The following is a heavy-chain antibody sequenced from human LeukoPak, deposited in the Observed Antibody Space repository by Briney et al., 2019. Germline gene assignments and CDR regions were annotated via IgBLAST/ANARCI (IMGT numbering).Heavy chain of an antibody. CDR3: ARDTLSGRYWATRTNFDY. Sequence: PGGSLRLSCAASGFTFNDYAMHWVRQAPGKGLEWVSLISGDGGSTYYADFVKGPFTISRDNSKTSLYLQMSSLRTEDTALYYCARDTLSGRYWATRTNFDYWGQGTLVTVSS. D-gene: IGHD1-26*01. CDR2: ISGDGGST. V-gene: IGHV3-43*02. J-gene: IGHJ4*02. CDR1: GFTFNDYA.